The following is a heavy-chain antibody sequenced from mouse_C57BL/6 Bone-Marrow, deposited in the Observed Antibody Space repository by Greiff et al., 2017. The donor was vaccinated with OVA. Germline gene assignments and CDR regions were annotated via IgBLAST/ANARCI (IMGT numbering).Heavy chain of an antibody. D-gene: IGHD1-1*01. V-gene: IGHV1-42*01. CDR2: INPSHGGN. J-gene: IGHJ1*03. CDR3: ARVGYGSSPHWYFDV. Sequence: VQLKESGPELVKPGASVKISCKASGYSFTGYYMNWVKQSPEKSLEWIGEINPSHGGNTYNQKFKAKATLTVDKSSSTAYMQRKSLTTEDSAVYYCARVGYGSSPHWYFDVWGTGTTVTVSS. CDR1: GYSFTGYY.